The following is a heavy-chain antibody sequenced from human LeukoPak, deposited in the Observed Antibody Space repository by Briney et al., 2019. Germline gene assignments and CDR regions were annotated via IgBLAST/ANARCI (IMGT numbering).Heavy chain of an antibody. J-gene: IGHJ3*02. V-gene: IGHV3-48*01. CDR1: GFTFSDYS. D-gene: IGHD4-23*01. CDR2: ISSSSSFI. Sequence: GGSLRLSCAASGFTFSDYSMNWVRQAPGKGLEWVSYISSSSSFIYYADSVKGRFTISGDNAKNSLYLQMNSLRAEDTAVYYCARGIDYGANWDAFDIWGQGTMVTVSS. CDR3: ARGIDYGANWDAFDI.